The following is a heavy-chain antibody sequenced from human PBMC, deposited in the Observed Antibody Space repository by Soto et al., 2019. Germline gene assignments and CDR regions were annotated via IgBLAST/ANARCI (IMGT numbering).Heavy chain of an antibody. CDR2: LSGSGGST. Sequence: GGSLRLSCAASGFTFRGYALTWVRQTPGKGLEWVSTLSGSGGSTYYADSVKGRFTISRDNSKNTLYLQMNSLRSEDTAVYYCAKREATTAGSGFDYWGQGTLVTVSS. J-gene: IGHJ4*02. D-gene: IGHD1-26*01. V-gene: IGHV3-23*01. CDR1: GFTFRGYA. CDR3: AKREATTAGSGFDY.